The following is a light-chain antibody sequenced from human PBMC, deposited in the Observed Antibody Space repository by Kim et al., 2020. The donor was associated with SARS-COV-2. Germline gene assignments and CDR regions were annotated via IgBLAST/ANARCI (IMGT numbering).Light chain of an antibody. J-gene: IGLJ2*01. Sequence: PGKTASVSCGGNRIGSKSVHWYQQKPGQAPVLVIYYDSDRPSGIPERFSGSNSGNTATLTISRVEAGDEADYYCQVWDSTTDHRVVFGGGTQLTVL. V-gene: IGLV3-21*04. CDR3: QVWDSTTDHRVV. CDR1: RIGSKS. CDR2: YDS.